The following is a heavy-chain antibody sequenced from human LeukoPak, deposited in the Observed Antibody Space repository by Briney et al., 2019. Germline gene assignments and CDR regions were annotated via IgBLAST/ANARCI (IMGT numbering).Heavy chain of an antibody. CDR2: IFPSGGEI. V-gene: IGHV3-21*04. CDR1: GFTFSSYS. D-gene: IGHD3-10*01. J-gene: IGHJ5*02. CDR3: ARDGRRYYGSGSYFLDWIDP. Sequence: PGGSLRLSCAASGFTFSSYSMNWVRQAPGKGLEWVSSIFPSGGEIHYADSVRGRFTISRDNSKSTLSLQMNSLRAEDTALYYCARDGRRYYGSGSYFLDWIDPWGQGTLVIVSS.